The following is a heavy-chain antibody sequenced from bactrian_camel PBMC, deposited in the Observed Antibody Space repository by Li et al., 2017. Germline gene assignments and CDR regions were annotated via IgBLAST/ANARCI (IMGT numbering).Heavy chain of an antibody. CDR3: ALDFPSPFAGSGVCNRRTVYNY. D-gene: IGHD5*01. V-gene: IGHV3S53*01. CDR2: ITSDGST. CDR1: GYSYSNMC. Sequence: HVQLVESGGGTVQAGGSLRLSCARSGYSYSNMCLAWYRQAPGHECQLVSTITSDGSTYYLDSVKGRFTISRDNAKNTVYLQMNRLKTEDTAMYYCALDFPSPFAGSGVCNRRTVYNYWGQGTQVTVS. J-gene: IGHJ4*01.